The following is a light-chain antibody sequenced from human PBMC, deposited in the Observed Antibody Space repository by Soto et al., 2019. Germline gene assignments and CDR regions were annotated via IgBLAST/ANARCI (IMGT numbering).Light chain of an antibody. V-gene: IGKV3-20*01. J-gene: IGKJ2*01. Sequence: EIVLTQSPGTLSLSPGERATLSCRASQSVSSTYLAWYQQKPGQAPRLLIYGASSRATGIPDRFSGSASGTDFTLTISRLEPEDFAVYYCQQYGTSPPRYTFGQGTKLEIK. CDR1: QSVSSTY. CDR2: GAS. CDR3: QQYGTSPPRYT.